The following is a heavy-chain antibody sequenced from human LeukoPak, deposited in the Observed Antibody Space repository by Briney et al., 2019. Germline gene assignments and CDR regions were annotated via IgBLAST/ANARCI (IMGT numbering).Heavy chain of an antibody. J-gene: IGHJ4*02. CDR3: ARDRGDSGYEYFDY. V-gene: IGHV3-21*01. Sequence: GGSLTLSCAASGFTFSSYSMNWVRQAPGKGLEWVSSISSSSSYIYYADSVKGRFTISRDNAKNSLYLQMNSLRAEDTAVYYCARDRGDSGYEYFDYWGQGTLVTVSS. CDR1: GFTFSSYS. CDR2: ISSSSSYI. D-gene: IGHD5-12*01.